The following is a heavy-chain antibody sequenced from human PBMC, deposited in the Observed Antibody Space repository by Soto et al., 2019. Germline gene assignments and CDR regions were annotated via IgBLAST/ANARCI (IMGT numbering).Heavy chain of an antibody. CDR1: GYTFTSYA. CDR3: ARDLEGRAAREGGFDY. CDR2: INAGNGNT. V-gene: IGHV1-3*01. Sequence: ASVKVSCKASGYTFTSYAMHWVRQAPGQRLEWMGWINAGNGNTKYSQKFQGRVTITRDTSASTAYMELSSLRSEDTAVYYCARDLEGRAAREGGFDYWGQGTLVTVSS. J-gene: IGHJ4*02. D-gene: IGHD2-15*01.